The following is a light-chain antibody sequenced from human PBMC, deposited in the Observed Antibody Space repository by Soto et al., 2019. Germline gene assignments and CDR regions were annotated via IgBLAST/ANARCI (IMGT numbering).Light chain of an antibody. CDR2: GDT. J-gene: IGLJ1*01. Sequence: QSVLTQPPSVSGAPGQRVTISCTGSRSNVGAGYDVHWYQQLPGTAPKLLIYGDTNRPSGVADRFSGSNSVTSASLAITGLQNEDEADYYCQSYDSSLRGYVFGTGTKLTVL. CDR3: QSYDSSLRGYV. CDR1: RSNVGAGYD. V-gene: IGLV1-40*01.